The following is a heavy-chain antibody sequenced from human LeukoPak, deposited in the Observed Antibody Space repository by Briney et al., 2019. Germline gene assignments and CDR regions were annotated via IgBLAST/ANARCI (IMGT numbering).Heavy chain of an antibody. CDR2: IQFDESSK. CDR3: AKEDGTVVVSTFGD. Sequence: PGGSLRLSCAASGFIFSTYTMHWVRQAPGKGLEWVAFIQFDESSKNYADSVKGRFTISRDNSKNTVYLQVNSLRAEDTAVYYCAKEDGTVVVSTFGDWGQGTLVTVSS. D-gene: IGHD3-22*01. V-gene: IGHV3-30*02. CDR1: GFIFSTYT. J-gene: IGHJ4*02.